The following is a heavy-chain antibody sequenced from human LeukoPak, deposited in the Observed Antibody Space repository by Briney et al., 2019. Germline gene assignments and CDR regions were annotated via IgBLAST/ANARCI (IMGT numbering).Heavy chain of an antibody. CDR3: ASAVGVSGSYYWGY. D-gene: IGHD1-26*01. V-gene: IGHV4-34*01. J-gene: IGHJ4*02. CDR2: INHSGST. Sequence: PSETLSLTCAVYGGSFSGYYWSWIRQPPGKGLEWIGEINHSGSTNYNPSLKSRVTISVDTSKNQFSLKLSSVTAADTAVYYCASAVGVSGSYYWGYWGEGTLVTVSS. CDR1: GGSFSGYY.